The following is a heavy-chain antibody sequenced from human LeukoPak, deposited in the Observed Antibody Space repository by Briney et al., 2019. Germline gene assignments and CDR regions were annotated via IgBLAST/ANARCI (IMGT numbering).Heavy chain of an antibody. CDR2: ISSSSSYI. Sequence: AGGSLRLSCAASGFTFSSYEMNWVRQAPGKGLEWVSSISSSSSYIYYADSVKGRFTISRDNAKNSLYLQMNSLRAEDTAVYYCARGELDGYNSRYWGQGTLVTVSS. D-gene: IGHD5-24*01. J-gene: IGHJ4*02. V-gene: IGHV3-21*01. CDR1: GFTFSSYE. CDR3: ARGELDGYNSRY.